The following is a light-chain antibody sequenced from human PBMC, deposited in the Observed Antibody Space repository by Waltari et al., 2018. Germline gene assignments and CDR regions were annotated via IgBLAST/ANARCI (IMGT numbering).Light chain of an antibody. V-gene: IGLV2-14*03. CDR3: GSYRGSNIYV. CDR1: SSDIGAYNF. J-gene: IGLJ1*01. CDR2: NVN. Sequence: QSALTQPASVSGSPGQSITISCTGTSSDIGAYNFVSWYQQHPGKVPRVIIYNVNERPSRIASRFSGSKAGNTASRTISGLQPDDEADYYGGSYRGSNIYVFGTGTKVTVL.